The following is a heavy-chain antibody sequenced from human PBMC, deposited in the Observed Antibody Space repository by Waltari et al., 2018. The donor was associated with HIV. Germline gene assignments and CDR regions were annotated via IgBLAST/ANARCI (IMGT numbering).Heavy chain of an antibody. V-gene: IGHV3-9*01. CDR2: ISWNSGSL. D-gene: IGHD6-19*01. Sequence: EVQLVESGGGLVQPGRSLRLSCAASGFTFDDYAMHWVRQPPGEGLEWVLGISWNSGSLDYAESVKGRFTISRDNTKNALYLQMNSVRAEDTALYYCAKDRGPFIAVAGTRGQGTLVTVSS. CDR1: GFTFDDYA. J-gene: IGHJ4*02. CDR3: AKDRGPFIAVAGT.